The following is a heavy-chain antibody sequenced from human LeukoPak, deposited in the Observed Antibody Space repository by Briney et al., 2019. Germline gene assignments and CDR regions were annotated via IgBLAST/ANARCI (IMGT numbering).Heavy chain of an antibody. CDR2: INPNSGGT. D-gene: IGHD6-13*01. CDR1: GYTFTGYY. Sequence: GASVKVSCTASGYTFTGYYMHWVRQAPGQGLEWMGWINPNSGGTNYAQKFQGRVTMTRDTSISTAYMELSRLRSDDTAVYYCARAPPIAADYYMDVWGKGTTVTVSS. J-gene: IGHJ6*03. V-gene: IGHV1-2*02. CDR3: ARAPPIAADYYMDV.